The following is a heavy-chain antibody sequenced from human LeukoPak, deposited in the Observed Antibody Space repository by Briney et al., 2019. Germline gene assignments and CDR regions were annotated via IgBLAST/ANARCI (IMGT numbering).Heavy chain of an antibody. CDR1: GFTFSSSA. CDR2: IVVGSGNT. J-gene: IGHJ1*01. Sequence: SVKVSCKTSGFTFSSSAMQWVRQARGQRLEWIGWIVVGSGNTNYAQKLQERVTITRDMSTSTAYMELSSLRSEDTAVYYCAREVGASDMALQHWGQGTLVTVSS. V-gene: IGHV1-58*02. D-gene: IGHD1-26*01. CDR3: AREVGASDMALQH.